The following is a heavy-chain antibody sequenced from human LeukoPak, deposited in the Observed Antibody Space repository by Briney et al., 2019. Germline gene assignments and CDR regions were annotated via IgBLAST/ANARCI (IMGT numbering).Heavy chain of an antibody. CDR2: IYYTGST. Sequence: PSETLSLTCTVSGGSISSYYWSWIRQPPGKGLEWIGYIYYTGSTSYNPSLKSRVTMSVDRSKNLFSLNLSSVTAADTAVYYCARRASSYYFDNWSQGTLVTVSS. V-gene: IGHV4-59*01. D-gene: IGHD3-16*02. CDR3: ARRASSYYFDN. CDR1: GGSISSYY. J-gene: IGHJ4*02.